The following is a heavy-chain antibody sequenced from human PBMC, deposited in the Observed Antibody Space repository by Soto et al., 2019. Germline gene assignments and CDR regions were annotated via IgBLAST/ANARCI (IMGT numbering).Heavy chain of an antibody. CDR1: GYIFTSYG. Sequence: ASLKVSCKASGYIFTSYGITWVRQAPGQGLEWMGWTGAFNGDPKYAQKFQGRVTMTTDTSTNTAYMELRSLRSDDTAVYYCERVLRSVTADAFDIWGQ. CDR3: ERVLRSVTADAFDI. V-gene: IGHV1-18*01. CDR2: TGAFNGDP. J-gene: IGHJ3*02. D-gene: IGHD2-21*02.